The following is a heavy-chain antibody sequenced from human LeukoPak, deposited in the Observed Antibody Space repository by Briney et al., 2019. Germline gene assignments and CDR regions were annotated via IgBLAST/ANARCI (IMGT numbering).Heavy chain of an antibody. CDR3: AKHSTGVEC. CDR1: GFTSSSYA. CDR2: ISGSGGST. Sequence: PGGSLRLSCAASGFTSSSYAMSWVRQAPGKGLEWASAISGSGGSTYYADSVKGRFTISRDNSKNTLCLQMNSLRAEDTAVYYCAKHSTGVECWGRGTLVTVSS. V-gene: IGHV3-23*01. J-gene: IGHJ2*01. D-gene: IGHD3-10*01.